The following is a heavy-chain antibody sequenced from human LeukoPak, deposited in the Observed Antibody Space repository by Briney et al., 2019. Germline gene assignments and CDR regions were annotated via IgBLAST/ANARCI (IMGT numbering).Heavy chain of an antibody. CDR3: ARASISAAAGYDYYYYYMDV. CDR2: FDPEDGET. CDR1: GYTLTELS. D-gene: IGHD6-13*01. Sequence: ASVKVSCKVSGYTLTELSMHWVRQAPGKGLEWMGGFDPEDGETIYAQKFQGRVTMTTDTSTSTAYMELRSLRSDDTAVYYCARASISAAAGYDYYYYYMDVWGKGTTVTVSS. J-gene: IGHJ6*03. V-gene: IGHV1-24*01.